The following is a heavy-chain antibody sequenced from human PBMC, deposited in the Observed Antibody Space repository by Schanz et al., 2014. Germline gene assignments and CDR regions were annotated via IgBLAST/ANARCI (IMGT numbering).Heavy chain of an antibody. Sequence: EVQLLDSGGGLVQPGGSLRLSCAASGSTFSTYAMSWVRQAPGKGLEWVSAISGSGGSTYYADSVKGRFTISRDNSKNTLYLQMNSLRAEDTAVYYCAKDPSHGDYDYYFDYWGQGTLVTVSS. V-gene: IGHV3-23*01. CDR1: GSTFSTYA. J-gene: IGHJ4*02. D-gene: IGHD3-22*01. CDR3: AKDPSHGDYDYYFDY. CDR2: ISGSGGST.